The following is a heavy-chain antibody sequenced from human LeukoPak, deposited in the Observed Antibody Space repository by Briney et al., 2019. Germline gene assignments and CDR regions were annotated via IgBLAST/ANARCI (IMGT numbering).Heavy chain of an antibody. D-gene: IGHD3-10*01. J-gene: IGHJ4*02. CDR2: ISGSGGRT. Sequence: GVSLRLSCAASGFTFSSYAMSWVRQAPGKGLEWVSAISGSGGRTYYADSVKGRFTISRDNSKNTLYLQVNSLRAEDTAVYYCAKDNWVLLWFGEFVGDYWGQGTLVTVSS. CDR1: GFTFSSYA. CDR3: AKDNWVLLWFGEFVGDY. V-gene: IGHV3-23*01.